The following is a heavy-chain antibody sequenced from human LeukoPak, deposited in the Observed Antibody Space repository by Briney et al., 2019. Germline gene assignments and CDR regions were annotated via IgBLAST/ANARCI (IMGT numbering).Heavy chain of an antibody. CDR3: ARGGVGLVIIPGWEYDYYGLDV. J-gene: IGHJ6*02. V-gene: IGHV3-21*01. D-gene: IGHD3/OR15-3a*01. CDR1: GFTLSTYS. Sequence: GGSLRLSCAASGFTLSTYSMNWVRQAPGKGLEWVSSISSSATYMYYADSVKGRFTISRDNAKNSLYLQMNSLRAEDTAVYYCARGGVGLVIIPGWEYDYYGLDVCGQGTTVTVSS. CDR2: ISSSATYM.